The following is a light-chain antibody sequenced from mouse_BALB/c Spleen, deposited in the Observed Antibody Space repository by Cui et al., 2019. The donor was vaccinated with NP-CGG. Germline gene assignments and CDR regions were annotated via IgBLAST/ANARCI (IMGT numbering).Light chain of an antibody. Sequence: QPVVTQESALTTSPGETVTLTCCSSTGAVTTYNYANWVQEKPDHLFTGLIGGTNNRAPGVPARFSGSLIGDKAALTITGAQTEDEAIYFCALWYSNHWVFGGGTKLTVL. V-gene: IGLV1*01. J-gene: IGLJ1*01. CDR1: TGAVTTYNY. CDR2: GTN. CDR3: ALWYSNHWV.